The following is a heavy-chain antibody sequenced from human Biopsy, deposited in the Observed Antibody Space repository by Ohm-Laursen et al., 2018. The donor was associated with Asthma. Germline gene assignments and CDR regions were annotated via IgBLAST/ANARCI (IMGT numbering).Heavy chain of an antibody. J-gene: IGHJ4*02. Sequence: EASVTVSCNLSGYSLTDLSMHWVRQAPGQGLEWMGGHDHEEGGTVNARRFQGRVTMTEDTSTDTAYMELSSLSSDDTAVYYCASDFPKDYVRYNFQFWGQGTLVTVSS. CDR2: HDHEEGGT. CDR3: ASDFPKDYVRYNFQF. CDR1: GYSLTDLS. V-gene: IGHV1-24*01. D-gene: IGHD4-17*01.